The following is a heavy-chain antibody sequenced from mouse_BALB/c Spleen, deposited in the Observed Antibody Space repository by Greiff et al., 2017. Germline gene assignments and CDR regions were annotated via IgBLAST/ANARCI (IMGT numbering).Heavy chain of an antibody. J-gene: IGHJ2*01. CDR2: ISSGGGST. CDR3: ARHGGLRQGYYFDY. CDR1: GFAFSSYD. Sequence: EVKLVESGGGLVKPGGSLKLSCAASGFAFSSYDMSWVRQTPEKGLEWVAYISSGGGSTYYPDTVKGRFTISRDNAKNTLYLQMSSLKSEDTAMYYCARHGGLRQGYYFDYWGQGTTLTVSS. V-gene: IGHV5-12-1*01. D-gene: IGHD2-4*01.